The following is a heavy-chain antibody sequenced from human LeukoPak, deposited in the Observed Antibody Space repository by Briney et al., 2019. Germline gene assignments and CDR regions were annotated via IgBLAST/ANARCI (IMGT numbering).Heavy chain of an antibody. CDR3: ARDDVGGSYLDP. V-gene: IGHV3-7*01. CDR2: IKQDGSEK. CDR1: GFTFSRYW. J-gene: IGHJ5*02. D-gene: IGHD1-26*01. Sequence: GGSLRLSCAASGFTFSRYWMSWVRQAPGKGLEWVANIKQDGSEKYYVDSVKGRFTISRDNAKNSLYLQMNSLRVEDTAVYYCARDDVGGSYLDPWGKGTLVTVPS.